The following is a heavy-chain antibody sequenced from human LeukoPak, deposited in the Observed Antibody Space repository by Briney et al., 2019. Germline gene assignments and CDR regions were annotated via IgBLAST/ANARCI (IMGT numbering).Heavy chain of an antibody. V-gene: IGHV3-30-3*01. D-gene: IGHD3-16*02. CDR1: GSTFSSYA. Sequence: PGRSLRLSCAASGSTFSSYAMHWVRQAPGKGLEWVAVISYDGSNKYYADSVKGRFTISRDNSKNTLYLQMNSLRAEDTAVYYCARDRYEIKSPSYYFDYWGQGTLVTVSS. CDR2: ISYDGSNK. CDR3: ARDRYEIKSPSYYFDY. J-gene: IGHJ4*02.